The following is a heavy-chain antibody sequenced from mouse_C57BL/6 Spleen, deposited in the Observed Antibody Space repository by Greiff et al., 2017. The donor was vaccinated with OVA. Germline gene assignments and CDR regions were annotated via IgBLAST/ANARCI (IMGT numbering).Heavy chain of an antibody. CDR3: ASSSIYYGNYLYAMDY. CDR2: IYPRDGST. Sequence: VQLQQSGPELVKPGASVKLSCKASGYTFTSYDINWVKQRPGQGLEWIGWIYPRDGSTKYNEKFKGKATLTVDTSSSTAYMELHSLTSEDSAVYFCASSSIYYGNYLYAMDYWGQGTSVTVSS. J-gene: IGHJ4*01. CDR1: GYTFTSYD. D-gene: IGHD2-1*01. V-gene: IGHV1-85*01.